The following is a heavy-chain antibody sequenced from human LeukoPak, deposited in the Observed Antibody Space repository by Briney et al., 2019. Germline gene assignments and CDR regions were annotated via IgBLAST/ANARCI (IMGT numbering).Heavy chain of an antibody. V-gene: IGHV1-18*01. Sequence: ASVKVSCKASGYTFTSYGISWVRQAPGQGLEWMGWISAYNGNTNYAQKLQGRVTMTTDTSTRTAYMELRSLRSDDTAVYYCAREGCSSTSCSLFDYWGQGTLVTVSS. CDR2: ISAYNGNT. D-gene: IGHD2-2*01. CDR1: GYTFTSYG. CDR3: AREGCSSTSCSLFDY. J-gene: IGHJ4*02.